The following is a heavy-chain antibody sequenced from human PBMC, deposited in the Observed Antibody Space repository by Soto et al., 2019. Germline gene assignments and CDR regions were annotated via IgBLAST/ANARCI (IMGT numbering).Heavy chain of an antibody. J-gene: IGHJ4*02. CDR3: ARDGNYDILTGYYPYYFDY. CDR1: GGTFSSYA. Sequence: QVQLVQSGAEVKKPGSSVKVSCKASGGTFSSYAISWVRQAPGQGLEWMGGIIPIFGTANYAQKFQGRVTITADESTSTAYMELSSLRSEDTAVYYCARDGNYDILTGYYPYYFDYWGQGTLVTVSS. CDR2: IIPIFGTA. D-gene: IGHD3-9*01. V-gene: IGHV1-69*01.